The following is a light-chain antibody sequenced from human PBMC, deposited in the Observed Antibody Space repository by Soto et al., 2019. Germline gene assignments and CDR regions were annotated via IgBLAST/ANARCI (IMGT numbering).Light chain of an antibody. V-gene: IGLV2-23*03. CDR2: DGT. J-gene: IGLJ2*01. CDR1: SRDVGNYNI. Sequence: QSVLTQPASVSGSPGQSITISCTGSSRDVGNYNIVSWYQHHPGKAPKLIIYDGTQRPSGVSHRFSGSKSGNTASLTISGLQAEDEADYYCYSYAASDNFVIFGGGTKVTVL. CDR3: YSYAASDNFVI.